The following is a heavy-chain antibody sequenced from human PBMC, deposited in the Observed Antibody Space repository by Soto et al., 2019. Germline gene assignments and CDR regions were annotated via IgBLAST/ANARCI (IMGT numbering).Heavy chain of an antibody. CDR2: ISGSGGST. V-gene: IGHV3-23*01. Sequence: HPGGSLRLSCAASGFTFSSYAMSWVRQAPGKGLEWVSAISGSGGSTYYADSVKGRFTISRDNSKNTLYLQMNSLRAEDTAVYYCAKGAYYDSSGSPGYWGQGTLVTVSS. J-gene: IGHJ4*02. CDR3: AKGAYYDSSGSPGY. CDR1: GFTFSSYA. D-gene: IGHD3-22*01.